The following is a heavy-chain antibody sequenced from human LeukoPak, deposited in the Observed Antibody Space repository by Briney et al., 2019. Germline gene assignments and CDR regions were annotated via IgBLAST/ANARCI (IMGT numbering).Heavy chain of an antibody. D-gene: IGHD1-7*01. CDR2: INPDSGGT. CDR1: GYSFTGYY. V-gene: IGHV1-2*02. Sequence: ASVKVSCKASGYSFTGYYMHWVRQAPGQGLEWMGWINPDSGGTNYAQKFQGRVTMTRDTSITTAYMELSRLTSDDTAVYFCARGVTGTTFSDYWGQGTLVSVSS. CDR3: ARGVTGTTFSDY. J-gene: IGHJ4*02.